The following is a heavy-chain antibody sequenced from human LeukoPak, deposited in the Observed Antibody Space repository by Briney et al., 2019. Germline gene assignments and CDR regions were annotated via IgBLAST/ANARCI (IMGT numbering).Heavy chain of an antibody. Sequence: SETLSLTCTVSGGSISGYYWSWIRQPPGMGLEWIGYIYYSGSTNYNPSLKSRGTISVDTSKNQFSLKLRSVTAADTAVYYCARSPRIRITMIRGVPDAFDIWGQGTVVTVSS. CDR2: IYYSGST. J-gene: IGHJ3*02. D-gene: IGHD3-10*01. CDR1: GGSISGYY. CDR3: ARSPRIRITMIRGVPDAFDI. V-gene: IGHV4-59*01.